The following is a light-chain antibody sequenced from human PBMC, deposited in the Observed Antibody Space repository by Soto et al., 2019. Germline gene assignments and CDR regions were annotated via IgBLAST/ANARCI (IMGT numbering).Light chain of an antibody. CDR3: QQYYSYPWT. CDR1: QGIGSY. CDR2: AAS. V-gene: IGKV1-8*01. Sequence: IQMTQSPGALSASEGDRVTITCRASQGIGSYLAWYQQNPGKAPKLLIYAASTLHSGVPSRFSGSGSGTDFTLTISCLQSEDFATYYCQQYYSYPWTFGQGTKVDI. J-gene: IGKJ1*01.